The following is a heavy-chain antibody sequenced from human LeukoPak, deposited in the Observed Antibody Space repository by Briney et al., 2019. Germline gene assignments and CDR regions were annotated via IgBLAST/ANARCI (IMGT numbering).Heavy chain of an antibody. Sequence: RGSLRLSCAASGFTFDDYGMSWVRQAPGKGLEWVSGINWNGGSTGYADSVKGRFTISRDNAKDSLYLQMNSLRAEDTALYYCARALLYCSSTSCHPDYYYMDVWGKGTTVTVSS. D-gene: IGHD2-2*01. J-gene: IGHJ6*03. CDR3: ARALLYCSSTSCHPDYYYMDV. CDR1: GFTFDDYG. CDR2: INWNGGST. V-gene: IGHV3-20*04.